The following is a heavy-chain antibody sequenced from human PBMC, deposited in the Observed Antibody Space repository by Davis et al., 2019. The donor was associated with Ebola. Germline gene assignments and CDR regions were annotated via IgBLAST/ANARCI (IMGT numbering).Heavy chain of an antibody. Sequence: GESLKISCATSGFTVNSNYMSWVRQAPGKGLEWVSLIYSGGSTYYADSVKGRFTLSRDNSKNTLYLQMNNLRAEDTAVYYCVRDCGALCSYYYAMDVWGQGATVTVSS. D-gene: IGHD2-21*01. J-gene: IGHJ6*02. CDR1: GFTVNSNY. V-gene: IGHV3-66*01. CDR3: VRDCGALCSYYYAMDV. CDR2: IYSGGST.